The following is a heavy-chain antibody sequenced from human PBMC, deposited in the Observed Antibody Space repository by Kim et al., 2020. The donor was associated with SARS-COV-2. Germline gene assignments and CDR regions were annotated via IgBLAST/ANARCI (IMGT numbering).Heavy chain of an antibody. CDR2: ISSSSTYI. CDR1: GFTFSSYS. D-gene: IGHD2-2*01. J-gene: IGHJ4*02. CDR3: ARRGTHVVVPAAIPPPFDY. Sequence: GGSLRLSCAASGFTFSSYSMNWVRQAPGKGLEWVSSISSSSTYIYYADSVKGRFTISRDNAKNSLYLQMNSLRAEDTAVYYWARRGTHVVVPAAIPPPFDYWGQGTLVTVSS. V-gene: IGHV3-21*01.